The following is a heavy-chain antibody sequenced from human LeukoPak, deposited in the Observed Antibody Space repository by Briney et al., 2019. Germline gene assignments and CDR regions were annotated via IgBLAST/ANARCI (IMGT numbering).Heavy chain of an antibody. J-gene: IGHJ4*02. V-gene: IGHV3-7*03. D-gene: IGHD5-24*01. CDR1: GFTFTDYF. CDR3: AKEGRSLQTY. CDR2: IKEGGTET. Sequence: GGSLRLSCVASGFTFTDYFMSWVRQAPGKGLEWVANIKEGGTETYYVDSVKGRFTISRDNAKNSLYLQMNSLRVEDTAVYYCAKEGRSLQTYWGQGTLVTVSS.